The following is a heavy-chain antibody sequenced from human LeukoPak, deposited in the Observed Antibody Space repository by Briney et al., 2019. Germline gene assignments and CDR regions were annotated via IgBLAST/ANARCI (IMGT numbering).Heavy chain of an antibody. J-gene: IGHJ4*02. D-gene: IGHD3-9*01. CDR1: GYTFTGYY. CDR3: ARGHPYDILTIDVEWYFDY. CDR2: INPNSGGT. Sequence: WASVKVSCKASGYTFTGYYMHWVRQAPGQGLEWMGWINPNSGGTNYAQKVQGRVTMTRDTSISTAYMELSRPRSDDTAVYYCARGHPYDILTIDVEWYFDYWGQGTLVTVSS. V-gene: IGHV1-2*02.